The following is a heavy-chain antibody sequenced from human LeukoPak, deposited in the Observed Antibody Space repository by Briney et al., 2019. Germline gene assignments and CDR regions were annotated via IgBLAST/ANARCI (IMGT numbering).Heavy chain of an antibody. Sequence: SETLSLTCTVSGGSISSSSYYWGWIRQPPGKGLDWVGNIYYSGSTYYNPSLKSRVTISVDTSKKQFSLKLSSVTAADTAVYYCARGPILYTAMVRWGQGTLVTVSS. CDR3: ARGPILYTAMVR. CDR1: GGSISSSSYY. D-gene: IGHD5-18*01. V-gene: IGHV4-39*07. CDR2: IYYSGST. J-gene: IGHJ4*02.